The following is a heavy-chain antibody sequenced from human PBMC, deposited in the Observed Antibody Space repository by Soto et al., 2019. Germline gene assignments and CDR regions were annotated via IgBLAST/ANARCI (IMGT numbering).Heavy chain of an antibody. CDR3: ARDHGDYRKYYYYYFMAV. J-gene: IGHJ6*03. CDR1: GFTFSDYY. D-gene: IGHD4-17*01. Sequence: GGSLRLSCAASGFTFSDYYMSWIRQAPGKGLEWVSYISSSGSTIYYADSVKGRFTISRDNAKNSLYLQMNSLRAEDTAVYYCARDHGDYRKYYYYYFMAVWGKGTTVTVSS. V-gene: IGHV3-11*01. CDR2: ISSSGSTI.